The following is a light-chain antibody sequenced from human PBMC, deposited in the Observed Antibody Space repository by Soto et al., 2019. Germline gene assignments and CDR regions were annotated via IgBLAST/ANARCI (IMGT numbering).Light chain of an antibody. J-gene: IGKJ5*01. Sequence: EILMTQSPATLSVSPGERATLSCRASQSVDSNLAWYQQKPGQAPRLLIYDASTRATGIPARFSGSGSGTEFTLTISSLQSEDFAVYYYQQYHNWPITFGQGTRLEIK. CDR2: DAS. CDR1: QSVDSN. V-gene: IGKV3-15*01. CDR3: QQYHNWPIT.